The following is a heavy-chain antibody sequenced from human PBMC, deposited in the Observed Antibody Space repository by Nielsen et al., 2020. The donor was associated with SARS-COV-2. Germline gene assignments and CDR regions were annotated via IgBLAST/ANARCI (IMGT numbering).Heavy chain of an antibody. D-gene: IGHD2/OR15-2a*01. V-gene: IGHV4-59*01. CDR3: AREGLTFEAFET. CDR2: TYSSGTT. J-gene: IGHJ3*02. Sequence: SETLSLTSNVSGDSISGYYWNWIRQTPGRGLEWIGYTYSSGTTKYNPSLASRLTIYLDMSKNQLSLRLTSMTPADTALYYCAREGLTFEAFETWGHGTMVTVSS. CDR1: GDSISGYY.